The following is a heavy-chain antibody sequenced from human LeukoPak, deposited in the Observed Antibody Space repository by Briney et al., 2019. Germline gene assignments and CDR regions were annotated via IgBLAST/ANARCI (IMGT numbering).Heavy chain of an antibody. CDR1: GYTFTRYG. CDR2: ISTYDDGR. V-gene: IGHV1-18*01. Sequence: GASVKVSCRGSGYTFTRYGISWVRQAPGDGLEWMGWISTYDDGRSNAQKFQGRVTLTTDISTNTAYMELTSLRSDDTAVYYCARELGTTGYYYYMDVWGKGTTVTVSS. D-gene: IGHD2-2*01. CDR3: ARELGTTGYYYYMDV. J-gene: IGHJ6*03.